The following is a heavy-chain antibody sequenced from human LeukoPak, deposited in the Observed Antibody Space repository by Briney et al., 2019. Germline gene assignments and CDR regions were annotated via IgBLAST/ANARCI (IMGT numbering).Heavy chain of an antibody. D-gene: IGHD3-10*01. J-gene: IGHJ5*02. Sequence: SETLSLTCTVSGGSISSYYWSWIRQPPGKGLEWIGYIYYSGSTHYNPSLKSRVTISVDTSKNQFSLKLSSVTAADTAVYYCARVYYGSGSYTDNWFDPWGQGTLVTVSS. CDR1: GGSISSYY. CDR2: IYYSGST. CDR3: ARVYYGSGSYTDNWFDP. V-gene: IGHV4-59*01.